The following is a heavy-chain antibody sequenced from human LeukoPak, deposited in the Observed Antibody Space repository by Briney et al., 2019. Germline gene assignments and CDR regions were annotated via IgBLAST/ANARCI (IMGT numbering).Heavy chain of an antibody. CDR2: ISGSGGST. V-gene: IGHV3-23*01. CDR3: ARGVVMDV. D-gene: IGHD2-15*01. Sequence: PGGSLRLSCAASGFTFSSYAMSWVRQAPGKGLEWVSAISGSGGSTYYADSVKGRFTISRDDAKNSLYLQMNSLRAEDTAVYYCARGVVMDVWGKGTTVTVSS. J-gene: IGHJ6*04. CDR1: GFTFSSYA.